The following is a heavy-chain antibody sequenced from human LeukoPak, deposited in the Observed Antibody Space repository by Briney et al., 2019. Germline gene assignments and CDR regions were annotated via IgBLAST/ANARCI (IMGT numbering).Heavy chain of an antibody. CDR2: IYYSGST. J-gene: IGHJ5*02. D-gene: IGHD3-10*01. Sequence: PSETLSLTCTVSGGSISTYYWSWIRQPPGKGLEWIGYIYYSGSTDYNPSLTSRVTMSVDTSKNQFSLKLTSVTAADTAVYYCARDSGTTGEVKFDPWGQGTLVTVSS. CDR3: ARDSGTTGEVKFDP. V-gene: IGHV4-59*12. CDR1: GGSISTYY.